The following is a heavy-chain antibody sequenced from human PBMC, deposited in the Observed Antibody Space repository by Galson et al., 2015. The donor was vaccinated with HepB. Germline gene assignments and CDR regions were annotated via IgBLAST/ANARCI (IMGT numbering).Heavy chain of an antibody. CDR1: GYSFTSYW. V-gene: IGHV5-51*01. Sequence: QSGAEVKKPGESLRISCKGSGYSFTSYWIGWVSQTGKGLEWMGIIYPGDSDTRYNPSFEGQVSISVDKSISTAYVQWRSLRASDTAMYYCARPSGQWLPVDHWGQGTLVTVSS. J-gene: IGHJ4*02. CDR3: ARPSGQWLPVDH. D-gene: IGHD6-19*01. CDR2: IYPGDSDT.